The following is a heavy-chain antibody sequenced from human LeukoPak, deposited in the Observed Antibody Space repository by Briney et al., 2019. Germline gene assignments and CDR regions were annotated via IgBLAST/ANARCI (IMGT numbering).Heavy chain of an antibody. J-gene: IGHJ4*02. CDR3: AKGLSALPAAGEY. D-gene: IGHD2-2*01. CDR1: GFTFSNPV. Sequence: GGSLRLSCAASGFTFSNPVMHWVRQAPGKGLEWVAYILSDGSEKHYADSVKGRFTISRDNSKNTMYLQMNSLRAEDTAVYYCAKGLSALPAAGEYWGQGTLVTVSS. CDR2: ILSDGSEK. V-gene: IGHV3-30*02.